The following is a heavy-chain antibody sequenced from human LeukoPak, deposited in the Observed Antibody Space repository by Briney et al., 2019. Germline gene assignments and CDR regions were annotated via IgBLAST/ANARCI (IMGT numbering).Heavy chain of an antibody. CDR3: ARAGVGDYYDTLFY. CDR2: ISYDGSNK. V-gene: IGHV3-30-3*01. J-gene: IGHJ4*02. Sequence: GGSLRLSCAASGFTFSSYAMHWVRQAPGKGLEWVAVISYDGSNKYYADSVKGRFTISRDNSKNTLYLQMNSLRAEDTAVYYCARAGVGDYYDTLFYWGQGTLVTVSS. CDR1: GFTFSSYA. D-gene: IGHD3-22*01.